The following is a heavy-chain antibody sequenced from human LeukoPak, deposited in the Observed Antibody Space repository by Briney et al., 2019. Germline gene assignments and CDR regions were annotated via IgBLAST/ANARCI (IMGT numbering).Heavy chain of an antibody. V-gene: IGHV6-1*01. CDR3: TREFGAVAGHFFDY. CDR1: GDSVSSNSAA. D-gene: IGHD6-19*01. Sequence: SRTLSLTCAISGDSVSSNSAAWNWIRQSPSRGLEWLGRTYHRSKWFNDYAVSVKSRITINPDTSKNQFSLQLNSVTPEDTAVYYCTREFGAVAGHFFDYWGQGALVTVSS. J-gene: IGHJ4*02. CDR2: TYHRSKWFN.